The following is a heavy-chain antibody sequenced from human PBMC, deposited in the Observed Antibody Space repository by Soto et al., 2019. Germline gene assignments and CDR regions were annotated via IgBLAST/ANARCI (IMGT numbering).Heavy chain of an antibody. Sequence: PGGSLRLSCAASGFTFSSYSMNWVRQAPGKGLEWVSSISSSSSYIYYADSVKGRFTISRDNAKNSLYLQMNSLRAEDTAVYYCARDQRYFDWLSTPTLTYYFDYWGQGTLVTVSS. J-gene: IGHJ4*02. CDR3: ARDQRYFDWLSTPTLTYYFDY. D-gene: IGHD3-9*01. V-gene: IGHV3-21*01. CDR2: ISSSSSYI. CDR1: GFTFSSYS.